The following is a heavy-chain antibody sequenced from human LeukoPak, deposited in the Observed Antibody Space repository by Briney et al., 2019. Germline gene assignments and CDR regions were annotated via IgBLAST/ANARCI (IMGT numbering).Heavy chain of an antibody. Sequence: SETLSLTCAVYGGSFSDYYWCWIRQPPGKGLEWIGEINHNGKTNYNPPLKSRVTISVDTSKKQFSLKPSSMTAADTAVYYCVRSGGYCGTTTCHVEYFDLWGRGTLVTVSS. V-gene: IGHV4-34*01. D-gene: IGHD2-2*01. CDR1: GGSFSDYY. CDR2: INHNGKT. J-gene: IGHJ2*01. CDR3: VRSGGYCGTTTCHVEYFDL.